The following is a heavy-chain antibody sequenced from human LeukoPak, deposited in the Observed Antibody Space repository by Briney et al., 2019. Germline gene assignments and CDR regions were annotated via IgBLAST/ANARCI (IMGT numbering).Heavy chain of an antibody. V-gene: IGHV4-59*08. D-gene: IGHD3-16*01. CDR2: VYNSGDT. CDR1: GGSISSYY. Sequence: PSETLSLTCTVSGGSISSYYWSWIRQSPGKGLEWVGYVYNSGDTGKNPSLKSRVTILLDTSKNQCSLKLTSVSAADTAVYYCARLKLGAYFDLWGRGTLVTVSS. CDR3: ARLKLGAYFDL. J-gene: IGHJ2*01.